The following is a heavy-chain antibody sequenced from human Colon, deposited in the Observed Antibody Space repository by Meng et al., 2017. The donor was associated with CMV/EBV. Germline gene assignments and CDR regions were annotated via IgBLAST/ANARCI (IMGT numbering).Heavy chain of an antibody. J-gene: IGHJ4*02. CDR3: ARGDYYDSSGLDY. D-gene: IGHD3-22*01. CDR2: INTNTGNP. Sequence: QVQLMQSGAGVXEPGASVKXSCKTSGYTFRDYYMHWVRQAPGQGLEWMGWINTNTGNPTYAQGFTGRFVFSLDTSVSTAYLQISSLKAEDTAVYYCARGDYYDSSGLDYWGQGTLVTVSS. CDR1: GYTFRDYY. V-gene: IGHV7-4-1*02.